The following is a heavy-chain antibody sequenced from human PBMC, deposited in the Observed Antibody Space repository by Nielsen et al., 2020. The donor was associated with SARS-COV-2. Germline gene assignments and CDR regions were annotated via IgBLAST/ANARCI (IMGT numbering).Heavy chain of an antibody. J-gene: IGHJ4*02. CDR3: ARFLRGNSARYLDY. CDR1: GGSITSYY. CDR2: ISYSGST. V-gene: IGHV4-59*08. Sequence: SETLSLTCTVPGGSITSYYWSWIRQPPGKGLEWIGYISYSGSTTYNPSLKSRVTIPADTSKNHFSLNLSSVTAADTALYYCARFLRGNSARYLDYWGQGTLVTVSS. D-gene: IGHD4-23*01.